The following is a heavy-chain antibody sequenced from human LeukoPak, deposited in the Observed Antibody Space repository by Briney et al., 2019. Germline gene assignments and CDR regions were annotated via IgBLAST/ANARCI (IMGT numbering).Heavy chain of an antibody. J-gene: IGHJ6*03. CDR2: IYYSGST. V-gene: IGHV4-39*07. Sequence: PSETLSLTCTVSGGSISSSSYYWGWIRQPPGKGLEWIGSIYYSGSTYYNPSLKSRVTISVDTSKNQFSLKLSSVTAADTAIYSCARFSAHQLRSGYYYYMDVWGKGTTVTVSS. D-gene: IGHD2-2*01. CDR3: ARFSAHQLRSGYYYYMDV. CDR1: GGSISSSSYY.